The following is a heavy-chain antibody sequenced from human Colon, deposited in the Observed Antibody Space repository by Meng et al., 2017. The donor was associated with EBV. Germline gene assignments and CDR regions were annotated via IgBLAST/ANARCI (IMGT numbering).Heavy chain of an antibody. V-gene: IGHV4-31*03. J-gene: IGHJ2*01. CDR3: ASLYGDSSVWYLDL. CDR1: VGSISSGGYY. D-gene: IGHD4-17*01. CDR2: IYYSGST. Sequence: QVQLQESGPGLVKPSQTLSLTCTFSVGSISSGGYYWSWIRQHPGKGLEWIGYIYYSGSTYYNPSLKSRVIISVDTSKNQFSLRLNSVTAADTAVYYCASLYGDSSVWYLDLWGRGTLVTVAS.